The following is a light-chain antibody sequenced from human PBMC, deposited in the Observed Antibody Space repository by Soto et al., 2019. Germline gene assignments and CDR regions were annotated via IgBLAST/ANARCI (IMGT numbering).Light chain of an antibody. V-gene: IGKV3-11*01. CDR3: QQRSNWPPMYT. CDR2: DAS. CDR1: QSVSSY. J-gene: IGKJ2*01. Sequence: EIVLTQSPVTLSLSPEERATLSCRASQSVSSYLAWYQQKPGQAPRLLIYDASNRATGIPARFSGSGSGTDFTLTISSLEPEDFAVYHCQQRSNWPPMYTLGQGTKLEIK.